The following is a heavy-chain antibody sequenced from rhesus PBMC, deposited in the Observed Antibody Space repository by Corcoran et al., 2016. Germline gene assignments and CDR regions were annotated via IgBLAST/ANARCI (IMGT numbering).Heavy chain of an antibody. CDR3: ARHNYAKRYGLDS. D-gene: IGHD4-11*01. Sequence: QVQLQESGPGLVKPSETLSLTCAVSGGSISGYYWSWIRQPPGKGLEWIGRIYGSGGITDYNPSLMCRVTISTDTSKNRFSLKLVSVPAADTAVYYCARHNYAKRYGLDSWGQGVVVTVSS. V-gene: IGHV4-160*01. J-gene: IGHJ6*01. CDR2: IYGSGGIT. CDR1: GGSISGYY.